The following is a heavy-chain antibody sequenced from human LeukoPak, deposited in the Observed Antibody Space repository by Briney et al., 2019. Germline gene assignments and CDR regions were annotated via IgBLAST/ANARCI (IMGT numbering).Heavy chain of an antibody. D-gene: IGHD2-21*02. CDR2: ISYNGGGT. J-gene: IGHJ4*02. Sequence: GGSLRLSCAASGFTFRSHSMNWVRQAPGKGLEYVSAISYNGGGTYYADSVKGRFTISRDNSKNTLYLQMSSLRAEDTAVFYCVRRTANHFDYWGQGTLVTVSS. V-gene: IGHV3-64D*09. CDR1: GFTFRSHS. CDR3: VRRTANHFDY.